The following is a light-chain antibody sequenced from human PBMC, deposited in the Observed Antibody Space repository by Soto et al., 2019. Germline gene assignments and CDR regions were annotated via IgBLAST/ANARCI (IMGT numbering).Light chain of an antibody. Sequence: QAVVTQPPSVSGAPGQRVTISCTGSSSNIGAGYDVHWYQQLPGTAPKLLIYGNNNRPSGVPDRISGSKSGTSASLAITGLQAEDEADYYCQSYDSSLSGVVFGGGTQLTVL. V-gene: IGLV1-40*01. CDR2: GNN. CDR1: SSNIGAGYD. J-gene: IGLJ2*01. CDR3: QSYDSSLSGVV.